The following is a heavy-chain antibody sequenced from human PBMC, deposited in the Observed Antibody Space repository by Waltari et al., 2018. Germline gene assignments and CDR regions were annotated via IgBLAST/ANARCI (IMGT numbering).Heavy chain of an antibody. CDR3: AKGQEHYYDNSGSFVS. V-gene: IGHV1-2*06. CDR2: INPNSGGT. D-gene: IGHD3-22*01. CDR1: GYTFTGYY. J-gene: IGHJ5*01. Sequence: QVQLVQRGAEGKKPGASVKDPCKASGYTFTGYYIHWVRQAPGQGLEWMGRINPNSGGTNYAQKFQGRVTMTRDTSINTAYMELSRLRPDDTAVYYCAKGQEHYYDNSGSFVSWGQGTLVTVSS.